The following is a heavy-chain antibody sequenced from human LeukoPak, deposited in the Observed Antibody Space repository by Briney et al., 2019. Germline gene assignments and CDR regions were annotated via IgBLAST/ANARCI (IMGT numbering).Heavy chain of an antibody. V-gene: IGHV4-59*12. CDR2: IDYSGST. Sequence: SETLSLTCTVSGGSISSYYWSWIRQPPGKGLEWIGYIDYSGSTIYNPSLRSRVTISVDTSKNQFSLKLSSVTAADTAVYYCARGLIVPSTIFDYWGQGALVTVSS. D-gene: IGHD2-2*01. CDR3: ARGLIVPSTIFDY. CDR1: GGSISSYY. J-gene: IGHJ4*02.